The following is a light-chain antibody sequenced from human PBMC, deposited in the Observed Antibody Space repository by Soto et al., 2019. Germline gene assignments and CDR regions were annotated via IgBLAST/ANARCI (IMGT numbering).Light chain of an antibody. Sequence: DIQMTHSPSSLSASVGDRVIISCRASQTISSHLNWYQQKPGKAPNLLVYAASSLQSGVPSRFTAGAFGTDFTLTISSLQPEDVATYYCQHYGRAPAPWTFGQGTKVDI. CDR1: QTISSH. J-gene: IGKJ1*01. CDR3: QHYGRAPAPWT. CDR2: AAS. V-gene: IGKV1-39*01.